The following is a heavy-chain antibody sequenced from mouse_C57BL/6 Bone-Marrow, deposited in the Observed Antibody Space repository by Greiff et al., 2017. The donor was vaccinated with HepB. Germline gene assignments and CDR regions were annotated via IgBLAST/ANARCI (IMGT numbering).Heavy chain of an antibody. V-gene: IGHV4-1*01. CDR2: INPDSSTI. D-gene: IGHD2-2*01. CDR3: ARPGRDYGYSWFAY. Sequence: EVKVIESGGGLVQPGGSLKLSCAASGIDFSSYWMSWVRRAPGKGLEWIGEINPDSSTINYAPSLKDKFIISRDNAKNTLYLQMSKVRSEDTALYYCARPGRDYGYSWFAYWGQGTLVTVSA. J-gene: IGHJ3*01. CDR1: GIDFSSYW.